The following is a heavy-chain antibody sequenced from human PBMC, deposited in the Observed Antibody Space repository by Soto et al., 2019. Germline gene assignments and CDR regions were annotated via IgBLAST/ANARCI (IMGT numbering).Heavy chain of an antibody. CDR3: AKAKKSTSWPFDY. CDR1: GFTFSNYA. J-gene: IGHJ4*02. V-gene: IGHV3-23*01. Sequence: EVQVLESGGGLVQPGGSLRLSCAASGFTFSNYAMSWVRQAPGKGLEWVSGISGGGGSASYAYSVKGRFTISRDNSKNTLFVQMNSLRAEDTAVYYCAKAKKSTSWPFDYWGQGPLVTVSS. D-gene: IGHD2-2*01. CDR2: ISGGGGSA.